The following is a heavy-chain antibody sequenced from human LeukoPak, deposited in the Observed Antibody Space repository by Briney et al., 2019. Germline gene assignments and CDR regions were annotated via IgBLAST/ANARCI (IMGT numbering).Heavy chain of an antibody. D-gene: IGHD2-2*01. J-gene: IGHJ2*01. Sequence: ASVKVSCKASGGTFSSYAISWVRHAPGQGLEWMGRIIPILGIANYAQKFQGRVTITADKSTSTTYMELSSLRSEDTAVYYCARVSCSSTSCYRNWYFDLWGCGTLVTVSS. CDR2: IIPILGIA. CDR3: ARVSCSSTSCYRNWYFDL. V-gene: IGHV1-69*04. CDR1: GGTFSSYA.